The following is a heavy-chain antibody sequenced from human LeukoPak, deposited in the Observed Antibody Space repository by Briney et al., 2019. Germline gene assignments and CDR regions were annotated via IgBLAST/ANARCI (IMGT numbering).Heavy chain of an antibody. Sequence: GGSLRLSCAASGFTFSSYGMHWVRQAPGKGLEWVAVISYDGSNKYYADSVKGRFTISRDNSKNTLYLQMNSLRAEDTAVYFCAKARNTPTGTPALAIDYWGQGTLVTVSS. CDR2: ISYDGSNK. D-gene: IGHD1-1*01. V-gene: IGHV3-30*18. CDR3: AKARNTPTGTPALAIDY. J-gene: IGHJ4*02. CDR1: GFTFSSYG.